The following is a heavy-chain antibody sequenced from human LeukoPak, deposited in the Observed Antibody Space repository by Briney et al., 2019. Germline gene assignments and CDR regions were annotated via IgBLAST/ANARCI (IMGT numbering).Heavy chain of an antibody. D-gene: IGHD1-26*01. V-gene: IGHV3-23*01. Sequence: GGSLRLSCAASGFTFSSYGMSWVRQAPGKALEWVSGISSGGGSTHYADSVKGRFTISRDNSKTTLYLQMNSLRAEDTAVYYCARGGSRQPFDYWGQGTLVAVSS. CDR3: ARGGSRQPFDY. CDR2: ISSGGGST. J-gene: IGHJ4*02. CDR1: GFTFSSYG.